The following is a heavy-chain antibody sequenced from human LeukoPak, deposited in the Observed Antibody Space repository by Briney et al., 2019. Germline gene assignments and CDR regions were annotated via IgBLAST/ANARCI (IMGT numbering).Heavy chain of an antibody. CDR3: ARQRPQYYGMDG. D-gene: IGHD1-1*01. Sequence: KPSETLSLTCPVSGGSFSNYYWSWIRRPAGKGLEWIGRFYTSGSNNYNPSVKSRVTMSVDTSNNQFSLKLTSVTAADTAVYYCARQRPQYYGMDGWGQGTTVTVSS. CDR1: GGSFSNYY. V-gene: IGHV4-4*07. CDR2: FYTSGSN. J-gene: IGHJ6*02.